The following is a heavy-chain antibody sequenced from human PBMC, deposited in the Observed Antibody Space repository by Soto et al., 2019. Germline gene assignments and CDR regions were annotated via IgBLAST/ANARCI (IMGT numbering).Heavy chain of an antibody. CDR3: ARDPQGWEPTPPFDY. CDR1: GFTFSSYA. V-gene: IGHV3-30-3*01. CDR2: ISYDGSNK. J-gene: IGHJ4*02. Sequence: PGGSLRLSCAASGFTFSSYAMHWVRQAPGKGLEWVAVISYDGSNKYYADSVKGRFTISRDNSRNTLYLQMNSLRAEDTAVYCCARDPQGWEPTPPFDYWGQGTLVTVSS. D-gene: IGHD1-26*01.